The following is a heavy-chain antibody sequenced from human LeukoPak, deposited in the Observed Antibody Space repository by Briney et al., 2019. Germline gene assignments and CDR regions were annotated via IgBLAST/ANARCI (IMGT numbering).Heavy chain of an antibody. J-gene: IGHJ5*02. CDR3: ARSRRQVEMATIKEKGVNWFDP. V-gene: IGHV3-48*03. CDR2: ISSSGSTI. CDR1: GFTFSSYE. D-gene: IGHD5-24*01. Sequence: PGGSLRLSCAASGFTFSSYEMNWVRQAPGKGLEWVSYISSSGSTIYYADSVKGRFTISRDNAKNSLYLQMNSLRAEDTAVYYCARSRRQVEMATIKEKGVNWFDPWGQGTLVTVSS.